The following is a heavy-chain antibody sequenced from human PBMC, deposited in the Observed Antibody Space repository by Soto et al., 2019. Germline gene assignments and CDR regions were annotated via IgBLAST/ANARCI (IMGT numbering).Heavy chain of an antibody. D-gene: IGHD1-1*01. CDR1: GFTFSDYY. J-gene: IGHJ4*02. CDR2: ISSSGSTI. CDR3: ASWGRNWNDPISDY. Sequence: PGGSLRLSCAASGFTFSDYYMSWIRQAPGKGLEWVSYISSSGSTIYYADSVKGRFTISRDNAKNSLYLQMNSLRAEDTAVYYCASWGRNWNDPISDYWGQGTLVTVSS. V-gene: IGHV3-11*01.